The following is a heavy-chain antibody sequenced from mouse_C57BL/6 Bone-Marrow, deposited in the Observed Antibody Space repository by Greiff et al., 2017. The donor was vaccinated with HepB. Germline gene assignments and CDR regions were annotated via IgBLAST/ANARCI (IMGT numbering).Heavy chain of an antibody. CDR1: GYTFTDYE. V-gene: IGHV1-15*01. D-gene: IGHD1-1*01. CDR2: IDPETGGT. CDR3: TAGSSYFDY. Sequence: VQLQESGAELVRPGASVTLSCKASGYTFTDYEMHWVKQTPVHGLEWIGAIDPETGGTAYNQKFKGKAILTADKSSSTAYMELRSLTSEDSAVYYCTAGSSYFDYWGQGTTLTVSS. J-gene: IGHJ2*01.